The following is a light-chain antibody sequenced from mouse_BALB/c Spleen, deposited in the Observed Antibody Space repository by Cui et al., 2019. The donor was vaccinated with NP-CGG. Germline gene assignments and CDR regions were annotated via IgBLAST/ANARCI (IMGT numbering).Light chain of an antibody. CDR2: GTN. J-gene: IGLJ1*01. CDR3: ALWYSNHWV. V-gene: IGLV1*01. CDR1: NGLVTTTNY. Sequence: HAVVTQESALSTSPGETVTLTCRPNNGLVTTTNYANWDQEKPKQLFTGLIGGTNNRAPGVPARFSGSLIGDKAALTITGAQTEDEAIYFCALWYSNHWVFGGGTKLTVL.